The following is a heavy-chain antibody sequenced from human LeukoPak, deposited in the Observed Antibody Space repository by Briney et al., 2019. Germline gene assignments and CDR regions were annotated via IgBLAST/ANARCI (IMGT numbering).Heavy chain of an antibody. CDR2: ISYDGTNK. Sequence: GRSLRLSCAASGFTLSSYVIHWVRQAPGKGLEWVAVISYDGTNKYYADSLKGRFIISRDNSKNTLYMQMNSLRAEDTSVYYCARERYGGPDYDYGMDVWGQGTTVTVSS. CDR1: GFTLSSYV. J-gene: IGHJ6*02. V-gene: IGHV3-30-3*01. CDR3: ARERYGGPDYDYGMDV. D-gene: IGHD1-26*01.